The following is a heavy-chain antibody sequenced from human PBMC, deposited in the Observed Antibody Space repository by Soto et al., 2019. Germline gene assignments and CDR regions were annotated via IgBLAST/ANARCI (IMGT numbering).Heavy chain of an antibody. J-gene: IGHJ3*02. CDR2: IIPIFGTA. CDR3: ARAGPARGTDAFGI. V-gene: IGHV1-69*13. D-gene: IGHD2-15*01. Sequence: SVKVSCKASGVTFSSYAISWVRQAPGQGLEWMGGIIPIFGTANYAQKFQGRVTITADESTSTAYMELSSLRAEDTAVYYCARAGPARGTDAFGIYRHGKRGTVS. CDR1: GVTFSSYA.